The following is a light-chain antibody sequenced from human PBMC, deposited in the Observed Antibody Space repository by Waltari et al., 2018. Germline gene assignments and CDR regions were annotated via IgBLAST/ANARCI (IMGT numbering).Light chain of an antibody. Sequence: DIQMTQSPTSVSASVGDRVTFTCRASQDILSWLAWYQQKPGKAPKLLISAASGLESGVPSRFSGRGSGTDFTLTISSLQPEDFATYYCQQADRLPLTFGGGTKVEIK. CDR2: AAS. CDR3: QQADRLPLT. CDR1: QDILSW. J-gene: IGKJ4*01. V-gene: IGKV1-12*01.